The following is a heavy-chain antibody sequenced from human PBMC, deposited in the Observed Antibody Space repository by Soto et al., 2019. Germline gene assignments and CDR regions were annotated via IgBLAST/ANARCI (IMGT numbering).Heavy chain of an antibody. V-gene: IGHV1-8*01. J-gene: IGHJ5*02. CDR3: ARMETFGSLNWFDP. Sequence: SVKVSCKASGYSFTNNDVSGVRQSTGQGLEWMGCMNPGSGDTGYAQKFQGRVTMTRDISIATAYMELSSLRSDDTAIYYCARMETFGSLNWFDPWGQGTLVTVSS. CDR2: MNPGSGDT. D-gene: IGHD3-16*01. CDR1: GYSFTNND.